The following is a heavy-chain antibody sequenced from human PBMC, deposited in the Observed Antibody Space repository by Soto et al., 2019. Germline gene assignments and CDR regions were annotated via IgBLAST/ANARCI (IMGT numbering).Heavy chain of an antibody. Sequence: PSETLSLTCTVSGGSISSGGYYWSWIRQHPGKGLEWIGYIYYSGSTYYNPSLKSRVTISVDTSKNQFSLKLSSVTAADTAVYYCARDHFKAAGTPYWGQGTLVTVSS. J-gene: IGHJ4*02. CDR3: ARDHFKAAGTPY. CDR2: IYYSGST. D-gene: IGHD6-13*01. V-gene: IGHV4-31*03. CDR1: GGSISSGGYY.